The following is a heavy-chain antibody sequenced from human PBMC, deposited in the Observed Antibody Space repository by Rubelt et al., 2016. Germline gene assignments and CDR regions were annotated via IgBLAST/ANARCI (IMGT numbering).Heavy chain of an antibody. J-gene: IGHJ4*02. D-gene: IGHD6-13*01. Sequence: QVQLQESGPGLVKPSETLSLTCTVSGGSISSYYWSWIRQPPGKGLEWIGYIYYSGSTNYNPSLKSRVTVSVDTSNYQFSWKLSSVTAADTAVYYGARHGSWHSNFDYWGQGTLVTVSS. CDR3: ARHGSWHSNFDY. CDR1: GGSISSYY. CDR2: IYYSGST. V-gene: IGHV4-59*08.